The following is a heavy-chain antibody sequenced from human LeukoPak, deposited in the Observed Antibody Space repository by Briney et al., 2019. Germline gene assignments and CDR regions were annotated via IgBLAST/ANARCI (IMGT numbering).Heavy chain of an antibody. D-gene: IGHD3-22*01. CDR3: AKCYYYDSSGYSDS. J-gene: IGHJ4*02. Sequence: GGSLRLSCAASGFTFSSYAMSWVRQAPGKGLEWVSAISGRGGRTYYADSVKGRFTISRDHPKHTLYLQMNSLRAEDTAVYYCAKCYYYDSSGYSDSRGQGALVTVSS. V-gene: IGHV3-23*01. CDR2: ISGRGGRT. CDR1: GFTFSSYA.